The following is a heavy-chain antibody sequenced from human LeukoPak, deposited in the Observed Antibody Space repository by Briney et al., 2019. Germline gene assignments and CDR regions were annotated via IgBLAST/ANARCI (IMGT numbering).Heavy chain of an antibody. Sequence: SETLSLTCNVSGGSISDNDSWDWIRQPPGKGLEWMGCIHYSGTTYSNPSLKSRISISVDTSKSQFSLKLRSVTAADTAVYYCARRYYFVSGSYYPFDFWGQGTLVTVSS. CDR3: ARRYYFVSGSYYPFDF. D-gene: IGHD3-10*01. J-gene: IGHJ4*02. CDR2: IHYSGTT. V-gene: IGHV4-39*01. CDR1: GGSISDNDS.